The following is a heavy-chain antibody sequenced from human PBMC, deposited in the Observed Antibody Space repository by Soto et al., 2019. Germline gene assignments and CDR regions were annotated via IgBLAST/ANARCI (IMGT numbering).Heavy chain of an antibody. J-gene: IGHJ4*02. CDR2: IIPILGIA. D-gene: IGHD3-10*01. Sequence: QVQLVQSGAEVKKPGSSVKVSCKASGGTFSSYTISWVRQAPGQGLEWMGRIIPILGIANYAQKFQGRVTITADKSTSTAYMELSSLRSEDTAVYYCARGWFGELSFSSPFDYWGQGTLVTVSS. CDR1: GGTFSSYT. V-gene: IGHV1-69*02. CDR3: ARGWFGELSFSSPFDY.